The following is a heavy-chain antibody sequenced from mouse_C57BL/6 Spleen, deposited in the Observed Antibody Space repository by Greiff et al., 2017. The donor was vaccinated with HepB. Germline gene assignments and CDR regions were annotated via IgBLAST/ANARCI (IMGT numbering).Heavy chain of an antibody. CDR3: AREGGLRGGWFAY. D-gene: IGHD2-4*01. CDR2: IWSGGST. V-gene: IGHV2-2*01. Sequence: VMLVESGPGLVQPSQSLSITCTVSGFSLTSYGVHWVRQSPGKGLEWLGVIWSGGSTDYNAAFISRLSISKDNSKSQVFFKMNSLQADDTAIYYCAREGGLRGGWFAYWGQGTLVTVSA. J-gene: IGHJ3*01. CDR1: GFSLTSYG.